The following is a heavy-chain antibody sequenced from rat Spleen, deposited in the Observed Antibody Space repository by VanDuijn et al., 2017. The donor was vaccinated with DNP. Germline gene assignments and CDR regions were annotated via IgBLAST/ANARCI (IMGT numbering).Heavy chain of an antibody. J-gene: IGHJ2*01. V-gene: IGHV5-31*01. D-gene: IGHD3-2*01. CDR2: ITSGRGVT. Sequence: EVQLVESGGDLVQPGKSLKLSCVASGFTFSYYWMTWIRQVPGKGLEWVASITSGRGVTSYPDSVKGRFTISRDNAKNTQYLQMDSLRSEDTATYYCASWSPNSHYFDYWGQGVMVTVSS. CDR1: GFTFSYYW. CDR3: ASWSPNSHYFDY.